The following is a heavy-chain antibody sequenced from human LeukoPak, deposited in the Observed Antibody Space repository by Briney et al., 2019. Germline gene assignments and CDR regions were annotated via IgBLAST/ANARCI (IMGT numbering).Heavy chain of an antibody. V-gene: IGHV1-18*01. J-gene: IGHJ4*02. CDR3: AIALDGYNAIY. D-gene: IGHD5-24*01. Sequence: ASVKVSCKASGYTFTSYGISWVRQAPGQGLEWMGWISAYNGNTNYAQKLQGRVTMTTDTSTSTAYMELWSLRSDDTAVYYRAIALDGYNAIYWGQGTLVTVSS. CDR1: GYTFTSYG. CDR2: ISAYNGNT.